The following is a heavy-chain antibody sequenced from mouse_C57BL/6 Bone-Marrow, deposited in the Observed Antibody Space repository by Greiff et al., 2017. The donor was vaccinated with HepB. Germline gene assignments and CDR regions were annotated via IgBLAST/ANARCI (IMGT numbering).Heavy chain of an antibody. D-gene: IGHD2-14*01. V-gene: IGHV1-19*01. Sequence: EVQLQQSGPVLVKPGASVKMSCKASGYTFTDYYMNWVKQSHGKSLEWIGVINPYNGGTSYNQKFKGKATLTVDKSSSTAYMELNSLTSEDSAVYYCARAILQAYFDYWGQGTTLTVSS. CDR3: ARAILQAYFDY. CDR1: GYTFTDYY. J-gene: IGHJ2*01. CDR2: INPYNGGT.